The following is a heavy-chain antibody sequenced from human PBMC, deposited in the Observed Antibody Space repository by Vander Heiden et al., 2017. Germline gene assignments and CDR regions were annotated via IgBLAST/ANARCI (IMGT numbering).Heavy chain of an antibody. J-gene: IGHJ5*02. D-gene: IGHD3-9*01. V-gene: IGHV3-9*01. Sequence: EVQLVESGGGLVQPGRSLRLSCAVSGFTFDDYAMYWVRQAPGKGLEWVSGISWNSGRIGYADSVKGRFTISRDNAKNSLYLQMNSLRPEDTALYYCGKGRRYVEWLSPVDPWGQGTLVTVSS. CDR2: ISWNSGRI. CDR3: GKGRRYVEWLSPVDP. CDR1: GFTFDDYA.